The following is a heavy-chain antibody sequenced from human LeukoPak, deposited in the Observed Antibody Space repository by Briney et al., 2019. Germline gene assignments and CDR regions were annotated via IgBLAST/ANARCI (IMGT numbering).Heavy chain of an antibody. D-gene: IGHD6-13*01. CDR2: IYYSGST. V-gene: IGHV4-39*07. CDR3: ARERRDSSSWHEGYFQH. Sequence: SETLSLTCTVSGGSISSSSYYWGWIRQPPGKGLEWIGSIYYSGSTYYNPSLKSRVTISVDTSKNQISLKLSSVTAADTAVYYCARERRDSSSWHEGYFQHWGQGTLVTVSS. CDR1: GGSISSSSYY. J-gene: IGHJ1*01.